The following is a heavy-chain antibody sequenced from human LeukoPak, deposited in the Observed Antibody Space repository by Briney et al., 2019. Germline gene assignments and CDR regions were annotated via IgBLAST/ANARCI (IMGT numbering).Heavy chain of an antibody. V-gene: IGHV4-39*01. J-gene: IGHJ2*01. CDR3: ARGVTMIVVVIHDWYFDL. D-gene: IGHD3-22*01. CDR2: AYYTGST. CDR1: GGSMITDNHY. Sequence: SETLSLTCIVSGGSMITDNHYWGWIRQPPGKGLEWIGSAYYTGSTYYNPSPKSRVTISVDTSKNQFSLKLNSVTAADTGVYYCARGVTMIVVVIHDWYFDLWGRGTLVTVSS.